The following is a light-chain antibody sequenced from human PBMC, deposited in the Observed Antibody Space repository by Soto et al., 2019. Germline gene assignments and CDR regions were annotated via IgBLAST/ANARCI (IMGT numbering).Light chain of an antibody. Sequence: EIVLTQSPGTLSLSPGERATLSCRASQSVSSSSLGWYQQKPGQAPRLLIYSASSRATGIPDRFSGSGSGTDFTLTISRLEPEDFAVYYCQHYGSSLFGPGTKVDI. CDR2: SAS. J-gene: IGKJ3*01. V-gene: IGKV3-20*01. CDR1: QSVSSSS. CDR3: QHYGSSL.